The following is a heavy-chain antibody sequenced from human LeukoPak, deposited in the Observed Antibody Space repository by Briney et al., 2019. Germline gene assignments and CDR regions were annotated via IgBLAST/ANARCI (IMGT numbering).Heavy chain of an antibody. CDR3: AKAHYVWGSYRYSFDY. D-gene: IGHD3-16*02. CDR1: GFTFSSYD. Sequence: RGGSLRLSCAASGFTFSSYDMHWVRQAPGQGLEWVAFIRYDGSNKYYADSVKGRFTISRDNSKNTLYLQMNSLRAEDTAVYYCAKAHYVWGSYRYSFDYWGQGTLVTVSS. V-gene: IGHV3-30*02. CDR2: IRYDGSNK. J-gene: IGHJ4*02.